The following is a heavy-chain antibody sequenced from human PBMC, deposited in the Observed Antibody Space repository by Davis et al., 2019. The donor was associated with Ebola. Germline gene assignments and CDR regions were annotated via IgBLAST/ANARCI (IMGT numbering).Heavy chain of an antibody. CDR1: GFTFSSYW. Sequence: GESLKISCAAPGFTFSSYWMHWVRQAPGKGLEWVAHIKQDGSQKYYVDSVKGRFTISRDNAQTSLSLQMNSLRVEDTAIYYCVRDAGWQRLDNWGQGTLVTVSS. D-gene: IGHD2-15*01. CDR3: VRDAGWQRLDN. V-gene: IGHV3-7*01. CDR2: IKQDGSQK. J-gene: IGHJ4*02.